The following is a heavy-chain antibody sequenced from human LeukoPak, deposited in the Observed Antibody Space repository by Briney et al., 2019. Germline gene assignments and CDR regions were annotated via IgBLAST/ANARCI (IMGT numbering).Heavy chain of an antibody. J-gene: IGHJ3*02. V-gene: IGHV4-34*01. CDR2: INHSGST. Sequence: PSETLSLTCAVYGGSFSGYYWSWIRQPPGKGLEWIGEINHSGSTNYNPSLKSRFTISVDTSKNQFSLKLSSVTAADTAVYYCARLSPDYYDSSVGAFDIWGQGTMVTVSS. D-gene: IGHD3-22*01. CDR1: GGSFSGYY. CDR3: ARLSPDYYDSSVGAFDI.